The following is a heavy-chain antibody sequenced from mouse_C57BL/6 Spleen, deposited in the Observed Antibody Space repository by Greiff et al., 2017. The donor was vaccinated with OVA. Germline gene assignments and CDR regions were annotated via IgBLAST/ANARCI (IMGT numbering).Heavy chain of an antibody. J-gene: IGHJ4*01. CDR2: IRNKANGYTT. V-gene: IGHV7-3*01. D-gene: IGHD2-12*01. CDR1: GFTFTDYY. CDR3: ARDYDGAMDY. Sequence: EVQRVESGGGLVQPGGSLSLSCAASGFTFTDYYMSWVRQPPGKALEWLGFIRNKANGYTTEYSASVKGRFTISRDNSQSILYLQMNALRAEDSATYYCARDYDGAMDYWGQGTSVTVSS.